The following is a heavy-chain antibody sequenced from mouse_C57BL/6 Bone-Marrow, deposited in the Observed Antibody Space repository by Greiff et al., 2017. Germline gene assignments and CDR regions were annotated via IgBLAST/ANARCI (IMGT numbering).Heavy chain of an antibody. V-gene: IGHV2-3*01. CDR3: AKEASTMVTKYWYCDV. CDR2: IWGDGGT. J-gene: IGHJ1*03. CDR1: GFSLTSSG. Sequence: VQLQQSGPGLVAPSQSLSITCTVSGFSLTSSGVSWVRQPPGKGLEWLGVIWGDGGTNYHSALISRLSISKDTSKSHVFLKLNSLQTDDTATYYCAKEASTMVTKYWYCDVWGTGTTVTVSA. D-gene: IGHD2-1*01.